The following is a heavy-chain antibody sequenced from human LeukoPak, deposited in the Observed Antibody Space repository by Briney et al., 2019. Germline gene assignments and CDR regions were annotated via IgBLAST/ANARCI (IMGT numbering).Heavy chain of an antibody. CDR2: ISDSGDRT. D-gene: IGHD6-19*01. V-gene: IGHV3-23*01. CDR3: AKDARRSSGWFFFDH. Sequence: GGSLRLSCAASGFAFSRQDMGWVRQAPGKGLEWVSGISDSGDRTYYADSVKGRFTISRDNSKNTLYLQMNSLRVEDTAVYYCAKDARRSSGWFFFDHWGQGTLVTVSS. CDR1: GFAFSRQD. J-gene: IGHJ4*02.